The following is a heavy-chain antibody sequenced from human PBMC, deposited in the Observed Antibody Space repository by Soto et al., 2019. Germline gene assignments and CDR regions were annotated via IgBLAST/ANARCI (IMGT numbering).Heavy chain of an antibody. V-gene: IGHV2-5*01. J-gene: IGHJ5*02. CDR1: GFSVSTSGVG. Sequence: QITLKESGPALVKPTQTLTLTCTLSGFSVSTSGVGVGWIRQPPGKALEWLALIYWNDEKHYSPSLKSRLTITKDTSKNQVVLTMTNMGPVDTATYYCAHDCSGYNISPYWLDPWGQGTLVTVSS. D-gene: IGHD1-20*01. CDR2: IYWNDEK. CDR3: AHDCSGYNISPYWLDP.